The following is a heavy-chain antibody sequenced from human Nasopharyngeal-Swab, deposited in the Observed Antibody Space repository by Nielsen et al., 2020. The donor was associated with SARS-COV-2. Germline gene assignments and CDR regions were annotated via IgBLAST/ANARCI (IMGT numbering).Heavy chain of an antibody. J-gene: IGHJ4*02. CDR2: FSYSGST. V-gene: IGHV4-28*01. CDR3: ATKDYSGPYWPDFDF. D-gene: IGHD2-8*02. Sequence: TRQSRGEGLEGFGDFSYSGSTTYNPSLKSRVTMSMDRSKNQFSLNLNSVTAADTAVYYCATKDYSGPYWPDFDFWGQGTPVTVSS.